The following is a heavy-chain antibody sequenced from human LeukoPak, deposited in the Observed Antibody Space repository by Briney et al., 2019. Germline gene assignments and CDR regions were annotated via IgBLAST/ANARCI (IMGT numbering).Heavy chain of an antibody. J-gene: IGHJ4*02. Sequence: PGGSLRLSCAASGFTFSSYAMSWVRQAPGKGLEWVSAISGSGGSTYYADSVKGRFTISRDNSKNTLYLQMNSLKTEDTAVYYCTRVGTTYYFDYWGQGTLVTVSS. D-gene: IGHD1-1*01. CDR1: GFTFSSYA. V-gene: IGHV3-23*01. CDR3: TRVGTTYYFDY. CDR2: ISGSGGST.